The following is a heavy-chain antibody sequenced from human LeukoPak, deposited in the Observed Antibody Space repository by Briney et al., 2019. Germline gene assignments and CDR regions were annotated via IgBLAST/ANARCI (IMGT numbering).Heavy chain of an antibody. CDR3: ARVLSGCETTRCELDY. CDR2: ISSSSTYI. J-gene: IGHJ4*02. CDR1: GVAFSTYS. D-gene: IGHD1-26*01. V-gene: IGHV3-21*01. Sequence: PGGPLRLSCAASGVAFSTYSMNWVRQAPGKGREWVSSISSSSTYIYYADSVKGRVTISRDNAKNSLYLQMNSLRAEDTAVYYCARVLSGCETTRCELDYWGQGTLLTVSS.